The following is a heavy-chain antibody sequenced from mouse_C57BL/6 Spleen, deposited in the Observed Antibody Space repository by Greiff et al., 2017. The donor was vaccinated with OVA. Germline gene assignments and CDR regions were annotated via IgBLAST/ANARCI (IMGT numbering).Heavy chain of an antibody. J-gene: IGHJ4*01. Sequence: LVESGAELARPGASVKLSCKASGYTFTSYGISWVKQRPGQGLEWIGELYPRSGNTYYNEKFKGKATLTADKSSSTAYMELRSLTSDDSAVYFCARSGTTVKDYYAMDYWGQGTSVTVSS. CDR1: GYTFTSYG. V-gene: IGHV1-81*01. CDR2: LYPRSGNT. CDR3: ARSGTTVKDYYAMDY. D-gene: IGHD1-1*01.